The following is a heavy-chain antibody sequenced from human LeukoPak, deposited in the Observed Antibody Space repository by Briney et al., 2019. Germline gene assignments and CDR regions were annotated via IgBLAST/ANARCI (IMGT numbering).Heavy chain of an antibody. Sequence: ASVKVSCKASGYTFTSYYMHWVRQAPGQGLEWMGIINPSGGSTSYAQKVQGRVTMTRDTSTSTGYMELSSLRPEVTVVYYCARGTDIVVVVAATPDLDYWGQGTLVTVSS. V-gene: IGHV1-46*01. CDR2: INPSGGST. CDR1: GYTFTSYY. J-gene: IGHJ4*02. D-gene: IGHD2-15*01. CDR3: ARGTDIVVVVAATPDLDY.